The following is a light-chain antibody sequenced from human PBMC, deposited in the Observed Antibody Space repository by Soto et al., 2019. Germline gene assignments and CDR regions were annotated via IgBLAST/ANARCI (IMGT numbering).Light chain of an antibody. J-gene: IGLJ2*01. V-gene: IGLV2-14*01. Sequence: QSALTQPASVSGSPGQPITISCTGTSSDVGGYRYVSWYQQYPGKVPKLMIYDGSHRPSGVSSRFSGSKSGNTASLTISGLQAEDEADYYCISYSSINTVLFGGGTKLTVL. CDR1: SSDVGGYRY. CDR2: DGS. CDR3: ISYSSINTVL.